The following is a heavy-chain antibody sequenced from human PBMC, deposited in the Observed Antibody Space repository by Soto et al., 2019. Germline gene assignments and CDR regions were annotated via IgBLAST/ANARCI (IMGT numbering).Heavy chain of an antibody. Sequence: SETLSLTCAVYGGSFSGYYWSWIRQPPGKGLEWIGEINHSGSTNYNPSLKSRVTISVDTSKNQFSLKLSSVTAADTAVYYCARGLYDIVVVPAAIRNYGMDVWGQGTTVTVSS. CDR2: INHSGST. CDR1: GGSFSGYY. D-gene: IGHD2-2*01. CDR3: ARGLYDIVVVPAAIRNYGMDV. J-gene: IGHJ6*02. V-gene: IGHV4-34*01.